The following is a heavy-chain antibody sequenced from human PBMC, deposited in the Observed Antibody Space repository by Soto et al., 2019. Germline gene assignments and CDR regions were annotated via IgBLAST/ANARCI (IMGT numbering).Heavy chain of an antibody. Sequence: GGSLRLSCAASGFTFSSFAMSWVRQAPWKGLEWVSVISESGGSTYYADSVKGRFTISRDNSKSMLYLQMNSLRGDDTAIYYCEKAISGYYAPSDYWGQGTQVTVSS. CDR2: ISESGGST. CDR3: EKAISGYYAPSDY. D-gene: IGHD3-22*01. CDR1: GFTFSSFA. J-gene: IGHJ4*02. V-gene: IGHV3-23*01.